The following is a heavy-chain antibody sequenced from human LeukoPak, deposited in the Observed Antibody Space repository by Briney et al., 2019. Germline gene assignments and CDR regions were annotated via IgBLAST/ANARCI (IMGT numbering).Heavy chain of an antibody. D-gene: IGHD3-22*01. J-gene: IGHJ4*02. CDR1: GFTFSLYG. Sequence: GRSLRLSCAASGFTFSLYGVHWVRQAPGKGLEWVAVISYHGNNEYYADSVKGRFTISRDNSKNTLYLRMNSLTAEDTAVYYCARCPESSGYYYELDSWGQGTLVTVSS. CDR2: ISYHGNNE. CDR3: ARCPESSGYYYELDS. V-gene: IGHV3-30*03.